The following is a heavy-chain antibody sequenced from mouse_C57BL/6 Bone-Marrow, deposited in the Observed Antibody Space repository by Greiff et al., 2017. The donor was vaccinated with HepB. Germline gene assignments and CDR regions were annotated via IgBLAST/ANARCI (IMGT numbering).Heavy chain of an antibody. CDR3: ARGGVTTVEATYYGAMDY. D-gene: IGHD1-1*01. CDR1: GYTFTDYY. Sequence: VQRVESGAELVRPGASVKLSCKASGYTFTDYYINWVKQRPGQGLEWIARIYPGSGNTYYNEKFKGKATLTAEKSSSTAYMQLSSLTSEDSAVYFCARGGVTTVEATYYGAMDYWGQGTSVTVSA. V-gene: IGHV1-76*01. J-gene: IGHJ4*01. CDR2: IYPGSGNT.